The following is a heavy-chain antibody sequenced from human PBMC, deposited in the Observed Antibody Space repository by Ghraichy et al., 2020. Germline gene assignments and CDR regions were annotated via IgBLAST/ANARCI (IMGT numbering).Heavy chain of an antibody. CDR1: GFTFSSYA. Sequence: LSLTCAASGFTFSSYAMHWVRQAPGKGLEWVAVISYDGSNKYYADSVKGRFTISRDNSKNTLYLQMNSLRAEDTAVYYCARDRAGYDFWSGYYTAGRYYFDYWGQGTLVTVSS. J-gene: IGHJ4*02. CDR2: ISYDGSNK. D-gene: IGHD3-3*01. V-gene: IGHV3-30-3*01. CDR3: ARDRAGYDFWSGYYTAGRYYFDY.